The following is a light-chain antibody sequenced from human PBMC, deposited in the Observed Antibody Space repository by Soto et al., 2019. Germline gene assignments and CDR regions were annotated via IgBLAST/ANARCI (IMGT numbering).Light chain of an antibody. CDR3: QQRSDWS. V-gene: IGKV3-11*01. Sequence: EIVLTQSLATLSLSLGERATLSCRASQSIGSYLAWYQQKPGQAPRLLIYDASNRATDIPARFSGSGSGTDFTLTISSLEPEDFAIYYCQQRSDWSFGQGTRLEIK. CDR1: QSIGSY. CDR2: DAS. J-gene: IGKJ5*01.